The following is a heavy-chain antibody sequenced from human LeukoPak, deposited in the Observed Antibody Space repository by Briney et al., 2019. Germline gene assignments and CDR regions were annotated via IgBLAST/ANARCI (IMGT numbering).Heavy chain of an antibody. Sequence: GASVKVSCKASGYTFTSYYMHWVQQAPGQGLEWMGLIITSAGSTTYAQNFQGRVTLTRDTSTSTVYMEMSSLRSEDTAVYYCARVEGLTATVTDWGQGTLVTVSS. J-gene: IGHJ4*02. D-gene: IGHD5-18*01. CDR1: GYTFTSYY. CDR2: IITSAGST. CDR3: ARVEGLTATVTD. V-gene: IGHV1-46*01.